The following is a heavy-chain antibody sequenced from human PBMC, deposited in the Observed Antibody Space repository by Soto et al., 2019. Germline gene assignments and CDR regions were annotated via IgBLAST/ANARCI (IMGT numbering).Heavy chain of an antibody. CDR2: IYYSGST. J-gene: IGHJ4*02. CDR1: GGSISSGASY. CDR3: ARDGTSGWVDS. Sequence: QVQLQESGPGLVKPSQTLSLTCTVSGGSISSGASYWTWIRQHPGKGLEWIGYIYYSGSTYYNPXXXXXXXXXXXXXXXXXXXXXXXXXAADTAVYYCARDGTSGWVDSWGQGILVTVSS. D-gene: IGHD6-19*01. V-gene: IGHV4-31*01.